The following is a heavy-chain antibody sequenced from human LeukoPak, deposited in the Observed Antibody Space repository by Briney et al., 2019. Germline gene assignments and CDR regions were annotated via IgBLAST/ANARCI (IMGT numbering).Heavy chain of an antibody. J-gene: IGHJ6*03. CDR3: ARSNRATMVRGVSNYYYYMDV. D-gene: IGHD3-10*01. Sequence: PSETLSLTCAVYGGSFSGYYWSWIRQPPGKGLEWIGEINHSGSTNYNPSLKSRVAISVDTSKNQFSLKLSSVTAADTAVYYCARSNRATMVRGVSNYYYYMDVWGKGTTVTVSS. V-gene: IGHV4-34*01. CDR1: GGSFSGYY. CDR2: INHSGST.